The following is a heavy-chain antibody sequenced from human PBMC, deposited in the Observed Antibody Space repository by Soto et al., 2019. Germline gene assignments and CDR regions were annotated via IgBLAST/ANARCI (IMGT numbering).Heavy chain of an antibody. Sequence: ASVKVSCKASGYTFTRYTVHWVRQAPGQGLEWMAMINPSGGSTYYVQTFEGRVTLTSDTSTSTVFMELSSLRSEDTAVYYCARMKGGGSEYFFEDWGQGTLVIVSS. J-gene: IGHJ4*02. CDR3: ARMKGGGSEYFFED. V-gene: IGHV1-46*01. CDR1: GYTFTRYT. CDR2: INPSGGST. D-gene: IGHD2-15*01.